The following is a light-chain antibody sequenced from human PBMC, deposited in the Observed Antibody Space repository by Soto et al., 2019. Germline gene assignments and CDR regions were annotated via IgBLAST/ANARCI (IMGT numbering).Light chain of an antibody. CDR2: GAS. J-gene: IGKJ1*01. CDR1: QSVSSNY. Sequence: ESVLTQSPGTLSLSRGERATLSCRASQSVSSNYLAWYQQKPGQAPRLLIYGASTRASGIPDRFSGSGSGTDFTLTISSLQPDDFATYYCQQYSTYTPRTFGQGTKVDIK. CDR3: QQYSTYTPRT. V-gene: IGKV3-20*01.